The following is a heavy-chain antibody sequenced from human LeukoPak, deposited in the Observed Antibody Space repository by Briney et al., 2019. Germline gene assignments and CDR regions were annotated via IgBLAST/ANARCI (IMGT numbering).Heavy chain of an antibody. CDR3: ARGGGSSDH. J-gene: IGHJ5*02. CDR1: GFTFSTFW. Sequence: PGGSLRLSCAASGFTFSTFWMSWVRQAPGKGLEWVASIKEDGSEKYYVDSVKGRFTISRDNAKNSLFLQMNSLRVEDTAVYYCARGGGSSDHWGQGTLVTVSS. D-gene: IGHD1-26*01. CDR2: IKEDGSEK. V-gene: IGHV3-7*05.